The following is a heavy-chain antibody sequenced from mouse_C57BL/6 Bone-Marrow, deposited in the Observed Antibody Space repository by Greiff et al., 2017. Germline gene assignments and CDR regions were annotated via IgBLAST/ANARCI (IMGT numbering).Heavy chain of an antibody. J-gene: IGHJ4*01. CDR2: INPGSGGT. D-gene: IGHD2-1*01. CDR3: AVYYGNYVLAMDY. V-gene: IGHV1-54*01. Sequence: QVHVKQSGAELVRPGTSVKVSCKASGYAFTNYLIEWVKQRPGQGLEWIGVINPGSGGTNYNEKFKGKATLTADKSSSTAYMQLSILTSEDSAVYFCAVYYGNYVLAMDYWGQGTSVTVSS. CDR1: GYAFTNYL.